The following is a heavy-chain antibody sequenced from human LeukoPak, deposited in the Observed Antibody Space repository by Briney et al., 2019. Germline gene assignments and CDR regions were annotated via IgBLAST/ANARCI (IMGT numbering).Heavy chain of an antibody. D-gene: IGHD3-10*01. CDR2: ISAYNGNT. J-gene: IGHJ4*02. CDR3: ARYFYGSGSYGSYYFDY. CDR1: GYTFTSYG. V-gene: IGHV1-18*01. Sequence: ASVKVSCTASGYTFTSYGISWVRQAPGQGLEWMGWISAYNGNTNYAQKLQGRVTMTTDTSTSTAYMELRSLRSDDTAVYYCARYFYGSGSYGSYYFDYWGQGTLVTVSS.